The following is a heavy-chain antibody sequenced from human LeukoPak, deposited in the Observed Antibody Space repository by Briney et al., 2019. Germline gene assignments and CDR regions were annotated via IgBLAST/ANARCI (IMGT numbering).Heavy chain of an antibody. CDR3: ARGRYYGSGSYFY. D-gene: IGHD3-10*01. Sequence: SETLSLTCAVYGASFRAYSWSWIRQPPGKGLEWIGEINHSGSTNYNPSLKSRVTISVDTSKNQFSLKLSSVTAADTAVYYCARGRYYGSGSYFYWGQGTLVTVSS. CDR1: GASFRAYS. J-gene: IGHJ4*02. V-gene: IGHV4-34*01. CDR2: INHSGST.